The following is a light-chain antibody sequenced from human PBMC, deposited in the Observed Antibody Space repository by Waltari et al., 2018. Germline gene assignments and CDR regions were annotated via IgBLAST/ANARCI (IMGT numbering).Light chain of an antibody. CDR3: QAWDSSAGGV. CDR2: QDT. CDR1: KLGDKY. J-gene: IGLJ2*01. Sequence: SYDLTQPPSVSVSPGQTASIPCPGNKLGDKYACWYQQKPGQSPVLVIYQDTKRPSGTPERFSGSNSGNTATLTIRGTQAMDEADYYCQAWDSSAGGVFGGGTKLTVL. V-gene: IGLV3-1*01.